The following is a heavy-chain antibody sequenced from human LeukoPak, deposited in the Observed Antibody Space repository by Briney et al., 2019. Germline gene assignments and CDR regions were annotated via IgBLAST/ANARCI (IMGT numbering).Heavy chain of an antibody. CDR1: GGSISSSSYY. CDR2: IYYSGST. J-gene: IGHJ4*02. V-gene: IGHV4-39*07. CDR3: AGTRLSKVVAATLDY. D-gene: IGHD2-15*01. Sequence: SETLSLACTVSGGSISSSSYYWGWIRQPPGKGLEWIGSIYYSGSTYYNPSLKSRVTISVDTSKNQFSLKLSSVTAADTAVYYCAGTRLSKVVAATLDYWGQGTLVTVSS.